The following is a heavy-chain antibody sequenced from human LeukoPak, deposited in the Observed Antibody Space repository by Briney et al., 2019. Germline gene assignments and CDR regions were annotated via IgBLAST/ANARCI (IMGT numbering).Heavy chain of an antibody. Sequence: PGGSLRLSCAASGFTFSSYSMNWVRQAPGKGLEWVSSISSSSSYIYYADSVKGRFTISKDNAKNSLYLQMNSLRAEDTAVYYCARPRRLGEAPEVVATIVYWGQGTLVTVSS. J-gene: IGHJ4*02. D-gene: IGHD5-12*01. CDR2: ISSSSSYI. V-gene: IGHV3-21*01. CDR3: ARPRRLGEAPEVVATIVY. CDR1: GFTFSSYS.